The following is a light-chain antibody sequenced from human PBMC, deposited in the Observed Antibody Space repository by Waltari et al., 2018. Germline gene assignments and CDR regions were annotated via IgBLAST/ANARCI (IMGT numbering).Light chain of an antibody. CDR2: DAS. Sequence: DIQMTQSPSSLSASVGDRVTFTCQASQDIRNYLNWFQQTPGKAPKLLIYDASNLEAEVPSRFSGSGSGTDFTFTISSLQAGDLGTYYCQQYDNLPYTFGQGTKLEI. J-gene: IGKJ2*01. CDR1: QDIRNY. CDR3: QQYDNLPYT. V-gene: IGKV1-33*01.